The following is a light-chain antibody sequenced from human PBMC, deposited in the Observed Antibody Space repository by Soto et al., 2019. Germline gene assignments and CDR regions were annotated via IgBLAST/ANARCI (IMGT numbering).Light chain of an antibody. Sequence: LRQSPGTLSLSTGERATLSCGGSQSVTSNDLAWYQQKPGQAPRLLIFGASIRVTGIPDRFIGSGSGTDFTLTITRLEPEDFAVYYCQHYVTSLTTFGQGTKVDI. CDR3: QHYVTSLTT. CDR2: GAS. CDR1: QSVTSND. V-gene: IGKV3-20*01. J-gene: IGKJ1*01.